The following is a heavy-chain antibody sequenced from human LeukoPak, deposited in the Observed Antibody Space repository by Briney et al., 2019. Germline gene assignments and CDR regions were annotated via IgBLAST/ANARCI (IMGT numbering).Heavy chain of an antibody. J-gene: IGHJ6*03. CDR3: ARVRGAGLHYNYMDV. CDR1: GFTFSSYS. Sequence: GGSLRLSCAASGFTFSSYSMNWVRQAPGKGLEWVSSISSSSSYIYYADCVTGRFTISRDNAKNSLYLQMNSLRAEDTAVYYCARVRGAGLHYNYMDVWGKGTTVTVSS. D-gene: IGHD1-26*01. CDR2: ISSSSSYI. V-gene: IGHV3-21*01.